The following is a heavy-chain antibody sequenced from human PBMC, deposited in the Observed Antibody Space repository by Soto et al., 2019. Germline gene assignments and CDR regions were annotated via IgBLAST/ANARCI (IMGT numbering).Heavy chain of an antibody. CDR2: INHSGST. V-gene: IGHV4-34*01. CDR1: GGSFSGYY. Sequence: SETLSLTCAVCGGSFSGYYWSWIRQPPGKGLEWIGEINHSGSTNYNPSLKSRVTISVDTSKNQFSLKLSSVTAADTAVYYCARGRKTFYYDFWSGYDNSYYYYGMDVLGQGTTVTVSS. CDR3: ARGRKTFYYDFWSGYDNSYYYYGMDV. J-gene: IGHJ6*02. D-gene: IGHD3-3*01.